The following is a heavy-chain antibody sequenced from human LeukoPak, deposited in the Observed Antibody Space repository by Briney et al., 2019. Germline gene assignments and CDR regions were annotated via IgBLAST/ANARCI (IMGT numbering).Heavy chain of an antibody. Sequence: SETLSLTCTVSGDSVSSCGYYWSWIRQPPGKGREWIGSMYYSGSSYYNPSLKRRVTMSVDTSKNQFSLKLSSVAAADTAVYYCAKDGDISWYKAWGQGTLVTVSS. V-gene: IGHV4-39*07. CDR3: AKDGDISWYKA. J-gene: IGHJ5*02. CDR2: MYYSGSS. CDR1: GDSVSSCGYY. D-gene: IGHD6-13*01.